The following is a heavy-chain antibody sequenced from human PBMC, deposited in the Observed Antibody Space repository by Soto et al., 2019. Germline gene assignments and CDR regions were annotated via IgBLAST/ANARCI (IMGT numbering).Heavy chain of an antibody. Sequence: GESLKISCKGSGYKFTNYLLSWVRQTPGKGLEWMGRIDPSDSYINYSPSFRGHVTISIDESISTAHLQWSSLKASDTATYYCAIVTAEPAYQYFDFCGQRTLVTFYS. CDR1: GYKFTNYL. CDR3: AIVTAEPAYQYFDF. V-gene: IGHV5-10-1*01. J-gene: IGHJ4*02. CDR2: IDPSDSYI.